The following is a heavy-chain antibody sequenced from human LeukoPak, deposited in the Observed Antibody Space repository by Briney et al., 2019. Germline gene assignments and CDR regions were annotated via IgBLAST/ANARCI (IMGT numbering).Heavy chain of an antibody. D-gene: IGHD3-10*01. CDR3: ARDRLMAGLFDP. V-gene: IGHV4-59*01. Sequence: PSETLSLTCTVSGASISSYYWSWIRQPPGKGLEWIGYIYYSVSTNYNPSLKSRVTISVDTSKNQFSLKLSSVTAADTAVYYCARDRLMAGLFDPWGQGTLVTVSS. CDR1: GASISSYY. CDR2: IYYSVST. J-gene: IGHJ5*02.